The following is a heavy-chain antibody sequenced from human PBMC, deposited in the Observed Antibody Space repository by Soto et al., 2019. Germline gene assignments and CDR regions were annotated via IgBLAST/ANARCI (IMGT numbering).Heavy chain of an antibody. CDR3: AAGDYYDSSGYYIPFDY. CDR2: IVVGSGNT. CDR1: GFTFTSSA. Sequence: QMQLVQSGPEVKKPGTSVKVSCKASGFTFTSSAMQWVRQARGQRLEWIGWIVVGSGNTNYAQKFQERVTITRDMSXSIXYMELSSLRSEDTAVYYCAAGDYYDSSGYYIPFDYWGQGTLVTVSS. J-gene: IGHJ4*02. V-gene: IGHV1-58*02. D-gene: IGHD3-22*01.